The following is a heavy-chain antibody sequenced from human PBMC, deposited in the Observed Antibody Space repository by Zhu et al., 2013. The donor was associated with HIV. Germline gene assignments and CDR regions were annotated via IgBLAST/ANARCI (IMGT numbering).Heavy chain of an antibody. D-gene: IGHD3-10*01. CDR1: GGSFSGYY. J-gene: IGHJ5*02. V-gene: IGHV4-34*01. CDR2: INHSGST. Sequence: QVQLQQWGAGLLKPSETLSLTCAVYGGSFSGYYWSWIRQPPGKGLEWIGEINHSGSTNYNPSLKSRVTISVDTSKNQFSLKLSSVTAADTAVYYCARASRSSYYGSGTPGRYNWFDPWGQGTLVTVSS. CDR3: ARASRSSYYGSGTPGRYNWFDP.